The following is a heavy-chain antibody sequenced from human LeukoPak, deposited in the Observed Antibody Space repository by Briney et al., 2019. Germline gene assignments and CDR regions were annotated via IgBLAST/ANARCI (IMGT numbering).Heavy chain of an antibody. J-gene: IGHJ4*02. CDR3: TKVTYWRTGFDY. V-gene: IGHV3-9*01. Sequence: PGGSLRLSCAAAGFTFDGYGMYWVRQAPGKGLEWVSGITWNSDDMAYADSVKGRFTISRDNAKNCLYLQMNSLRVEDTALYYCTKVTYWRTGFDYWGQGTLVTVSS. CDR1: GFTFDGYG. D-gene: IGHD1-1*01. CDR2: ITWNSDDM.